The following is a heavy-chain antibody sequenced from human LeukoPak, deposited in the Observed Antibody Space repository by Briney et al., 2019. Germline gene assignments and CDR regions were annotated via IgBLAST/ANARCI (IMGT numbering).Heavy chain of an antibody. V-gene: IGHV4-39*01. Sequence: SETLSLTCTVSGDSISSYSYYWGWIRQPPGKDLEWIGSIYYSGSTYYNPSLESRVTISVDTSKNQFSLKLSSVTAADTAVYYCAVLFGSGSYYNVPWGQGTLVTVSS. D-gene: IGHD3-10*01. CDR3: AVLFGSGSYYNVP. CDR1: GDSISSYSYY. J-gene: IGHJ5*02. CDR2: IYYSGST.